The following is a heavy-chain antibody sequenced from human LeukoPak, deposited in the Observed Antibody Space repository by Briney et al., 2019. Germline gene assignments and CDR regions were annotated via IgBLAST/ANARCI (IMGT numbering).Heavy chain of an antibody. CDR2: MNPNSGNT. CDR3: ARLRYSGYEWENWFDP. Sequence: GASVKVSCKASGYTFTSYDINWVRQATGQGLEWMGWMNPNSGNTGYAQKFQGRVTMTRNTSIRTAYMELSSLRSEDTAVYYCARLRYSGYEWENWFDPWGQGTLVTVSS. V-gene: IGHV1-8*01. D-gene: IGHD5-12*01. CDR1: GYTFTSYD. J-gene: IGHJ5*02.